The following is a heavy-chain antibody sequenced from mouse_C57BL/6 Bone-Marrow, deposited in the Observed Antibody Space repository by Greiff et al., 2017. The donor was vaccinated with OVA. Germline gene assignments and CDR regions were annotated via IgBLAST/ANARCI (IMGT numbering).Heavy chain of an antibody. V-gene: IGHV7-1*01. CDR3: ARDARDGYASYWYFDV. CDR1: GFTFSDFY. Sequence: EVKLVESGGGLVQSGRSLRLSCATSGFTFSDFYMEWVRQAPGKGLEWIAASRNKANDYTTEYSASVKGRFIVSRDTSQSILYLQMNALRAEDTAIYYCARDARDGYASYWYFDVWGTGTTVTVSS. J-gene: IGHJ1*03. D-gene: IGHD2-3*01. CDR2: SRNKANDYTT.